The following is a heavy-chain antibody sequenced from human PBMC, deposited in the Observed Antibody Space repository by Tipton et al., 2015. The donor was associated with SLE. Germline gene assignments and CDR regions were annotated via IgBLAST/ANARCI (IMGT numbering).Heavy chain of an antibody. D-gene: IGHD3-22*01. Sequence: TLSLTCAVSGYSISSGYYWGWIRQPPGKGLEWIGSIYHSGSTYYNPSLKSRVTISVDTSKNQFSLKLSSVTAADTAVYYCARAGSSGSDIWGQGTMVTVSS. CDR3: ARAGSSGSDI. CDR1: GYSISSGYY. CDR2: IYHSGST. J-gene: IGHJ3*02. V-gene: IGHV4-38-2*01.